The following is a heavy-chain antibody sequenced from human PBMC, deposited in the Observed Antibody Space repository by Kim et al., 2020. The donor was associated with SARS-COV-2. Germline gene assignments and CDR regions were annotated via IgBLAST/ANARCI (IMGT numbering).Heavy chain of an antibody. CDR1: GFPFSNVW. V-gene: IGHV3-15*01. CDR2: IKREIDGGTT. D-gene: IGHD1-26*01. Sequence: GGSLRLSCEASGFPFSNVWMNWVRQAPGKGPEWVGRIKREIDGGTTDYVAPVKGRFTISRDDSKNTMYLQMNSLKTEDTAMYYCSAGMGRTNTDYWGQGT. CDR3: SAGMGRTNTDY. J-gene: IGHJ4*02.